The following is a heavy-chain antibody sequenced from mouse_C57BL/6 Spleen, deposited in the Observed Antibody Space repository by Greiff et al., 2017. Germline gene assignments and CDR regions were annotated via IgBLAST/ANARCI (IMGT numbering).Heavy chain of an antibody. Sequence: VQLQESGPGLVQPSQSLSITCTVSGFSLTSYGVHWVRQSPGKGLEWLGVIWSGGSTDYNAAYISRLSISKDKSKSQVFLKMNSLQADDTAIYYCARNADYSNLGYCDYWGQGTTLTVSS. D-gene: IGHD2-5*01. CDR1: GFSLTSYG. J-gene: IGHJ2*01. CDR3: ARNADYSNLGYCDY. V-gene: IGHV2-2*01. CDR2: IWSGGST.